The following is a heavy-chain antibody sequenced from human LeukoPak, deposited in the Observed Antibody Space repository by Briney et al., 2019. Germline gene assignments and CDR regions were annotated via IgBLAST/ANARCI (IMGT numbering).Heavy chain of an antibody. CDR3: ARHVGDYGSGTYYNAAPYFDY. D-gene: IGHD3-10*01. CDR1: GGSFSGYY. Sequence: SESLSLTCAVYGGSFSGYYWSWIRQPPGKGLEWIGEINHSGSTNYNPSPKSGVTILVDTSKKRFSLMLSSVTAADTAVYYCARHVGDYGSGTYYNAAPYFDYWGQGTLVTVSS. CDR2: INHSGST. J-gene: IGHJ4*02. V-gene: IGHV4-34*01.